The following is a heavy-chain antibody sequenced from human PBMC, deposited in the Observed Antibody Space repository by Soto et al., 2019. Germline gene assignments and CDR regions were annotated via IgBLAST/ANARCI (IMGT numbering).Heavy chain of an antibody. D-gene: IGHD2-15*01. Sequence: GGSLRLSCAASGFTFSSYSMNWVRQAPGKGLEWVSSISSSSSYIYYADSVKGRFTISRDNAKNSLYLQMNSLRAEDTAVYYCARIYCSGGSCHTWGQGTLVTVSS. V-gene: IGHV3-21*01. CDR3: ARIYCSGGSCHT. CDR2: ISSSSSYI. J-gene: IGHJ4*02. CDR1: GFTFSSYS.